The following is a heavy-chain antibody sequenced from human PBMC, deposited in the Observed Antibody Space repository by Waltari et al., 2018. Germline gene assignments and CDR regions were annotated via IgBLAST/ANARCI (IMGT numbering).Heavy chain of an antibody. V-gene: IGHV3-7*01. Sequence: EVQLLESGGGLVQPGGSLRLSCAASGFTFSRFWMSWVRQAPGKGMELVANIYQDGSVKNYVDSVKGRFTNSIEHARNSLYRQMNSLRADDTAVYYCVGDDDGGMGAVWGQGTTVTVSS. CDR2: IYQDGSVK. J-gene: IGHJ6*02. CDR1: GFTFSRFW. D-gene: IGHD3-16*01. CDR3: VGDDDGGMGAV.